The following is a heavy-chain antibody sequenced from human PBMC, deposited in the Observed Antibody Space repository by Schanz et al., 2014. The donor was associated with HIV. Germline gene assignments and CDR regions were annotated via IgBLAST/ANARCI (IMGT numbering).Heavy chain of an antibody. D-gene: IGHD3-22*01. CDR1: GFNFNNYA. CDR3: AKPEYDSSGNSQTHFDY. Sequence: EVQLLESGGGLEQPGGSLRLSCAASGFNFNNYAMTWVRQAPGKGLVWVSRINSNEGTTDYADSVKGRFTISRDNAKNTLYLQMNSLRAEDTAIYYCAKPEYDSSGNSQTHFDYWGQGTLVSVSS. J-gene: IGHJ4*02. CDR2: INSNEGTT. V-gene: IGHV3-23*01.